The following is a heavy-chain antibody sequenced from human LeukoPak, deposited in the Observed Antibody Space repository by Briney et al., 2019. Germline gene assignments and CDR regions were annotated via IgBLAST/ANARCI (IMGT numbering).Heavy chain of an antibody. CDR1: GFTFNNYA. V-gene: IGHV3-21*01. Sequence: GGSLRLSCAASGFTFNNYAMNWVRQAPGKGLEWVSSISSSSSYVYYADSVKGRFTISRDNAKNSLYLQMNSLRAEDTAVYYCARGARGGSGYSSSYAFDIWGQGTMVTVSS. CDR2: ISSSSSYV. CDR3: ARGARGGSGYSSSYAFDI. D-gene: IGHD3-22*01. J-gene: IGHJ3*02.